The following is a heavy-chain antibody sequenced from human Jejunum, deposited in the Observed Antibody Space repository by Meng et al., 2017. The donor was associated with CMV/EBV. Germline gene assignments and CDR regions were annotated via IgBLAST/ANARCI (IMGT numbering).Heavy chain of an antibody. CDR1: GYTFTHHG. V-gene: IGHV1-18*01. Sequence: QLPLLQSGAGVKKPGASERVSCKASGYTFTHHGISWIRQAPGQGLEWMGWISCYNGDTNYAQKFQGRVTMTTDTSTSTAYMDLRSLRSEETTVYYCARAGYDSSGYYPQPFDYWGQGTLVTVSS. D-gene: IGHD3-22*01. CDR3: ARAGYDSSGYYPQPFDY. CDR2: ISCYNGDT. J-gene: IGHJ4*02.